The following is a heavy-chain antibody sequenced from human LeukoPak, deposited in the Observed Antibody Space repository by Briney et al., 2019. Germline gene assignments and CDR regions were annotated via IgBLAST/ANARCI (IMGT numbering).Heavy chain of an antibody. V-gene: IGHV7-4-1*02. Sequence: ASVKVSCKASGYTFTSYAMNWVRQAPGQGLEWMGWINTNTGNPTYAQGFTGRFVFSLDTSVSTAYLQISSLKAEDTAVYYCARGELAYYDSSGYWLFDAFDIRGQGTMVTVSS. CDR3: ARGELAYYDSSGYWLFDAFDI. CDR1: GYTFTSYA. CDR2: INTNTGNP. D-gene: IGHD3-22*01. J-gene: IGHJ3*02.